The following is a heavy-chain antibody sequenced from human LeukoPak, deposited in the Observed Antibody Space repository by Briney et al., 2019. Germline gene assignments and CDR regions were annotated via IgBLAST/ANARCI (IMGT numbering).Heavy chain of an antibody. CDR1: GFTFSSYS. CDR2: ISSSSSYI. D-gene: IGHD2-2*01. CDR3: ARDTGYCSSTSCLGPDFDY. V-gene: IGHV3-21*01. J-gene: IGHJ4*02. Sequence: GGSLRLSCAASGFTFSSYSMNWVRQAAGKGLEWVSSISSSSSYIYYADSVKGRFTISRDNAKNSLYLQMNSLRAEDTAVYYCARDTGYCSSTSCLGPDFDYWGQGTLVTVSS.